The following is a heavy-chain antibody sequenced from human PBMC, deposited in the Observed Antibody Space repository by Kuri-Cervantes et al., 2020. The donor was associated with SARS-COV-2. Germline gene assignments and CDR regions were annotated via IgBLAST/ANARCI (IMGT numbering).Heavy chain of an antibody. CDR3: ARNPHSLTSYYYYYMDV. Sequence: SVKVSCKASGGTFSTYAISRVRQAPGQGLEWMGGIIPIFGTANYAQKFQGRVTITADESTSTAYMELSSLRSEDTAVYYCARNPHSLTSYYYYYMDVWGKGTTVTVSS. J-gene: IGHJ6*03. CDR1: GGTFSTYA. CDR2: IIPIFGTA. D-gene: IGHD4/OR15-4a*01. V-gene: IGHV1-69*13.